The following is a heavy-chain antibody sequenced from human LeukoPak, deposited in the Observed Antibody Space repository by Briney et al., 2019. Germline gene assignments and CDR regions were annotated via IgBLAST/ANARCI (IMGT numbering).Heavy chain of an antibody. CDR3: ARYLRGSRPASFDP. CDR2: IIPIFGTA. J-gene: IGHJ5*02. CDR1: GGTFSSYA. Sequence: AVKLSCKASGGTFSSYAISWVRQAPGQGLEWMGGIIPIFGTANYAQKFQGRVTITADESTSTAYMELSSLRSEDTAVYYCARYLRGSRPASFDPWGQGTVATASS. V-gene: IGHV1-69*13. D-gene: IGHD6-13*01.